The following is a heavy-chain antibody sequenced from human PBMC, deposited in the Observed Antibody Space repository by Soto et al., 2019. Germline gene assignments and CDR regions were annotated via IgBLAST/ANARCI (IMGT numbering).Heavy chain of an antibody. J-gene: IGHJ4*02. Sequence: EVQLLESGGGLVQPGGSLRLSCAASGFTFSSYAMSWVRQAPGKGLEWVSAISGSGGSTYYADSVKGRFTISRDNSKNTLYLQMNSLRAEDTAVYYCAKDHGGHYYGSGSLKTLYYFDYWGQGTLVTVSS. CDR1: GFTFSSYA. D-gene: IGHD3-10*01. CDR2: ISGSGGST. CDR3: AKDHGGHYYGSGSLKTLYYFDY. V-gene: IGHV3-23*01.